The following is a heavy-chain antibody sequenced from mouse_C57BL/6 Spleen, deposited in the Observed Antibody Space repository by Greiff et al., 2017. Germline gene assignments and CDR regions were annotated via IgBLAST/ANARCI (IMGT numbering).Heavy chain of an antibody. D-gene: IGHD2-1*01. J-gene: IGHJ3*01. CDR1: GYPFPGYW. V-gene: IGHV1-74*01. CDR3: ASGNCAGGVAY. CDR2: IHPADSDT. Sequence: VQLQQPGAELVKPGASVKVSCKASGYPFPGYWMPWVKKGPGQGLEWIGSIHPADSDTNYNQKFKGKATLTVDKSSSTAYMQLSSLTTEDSAVYYCASGNCAGGVAYWGQGTLVTVSA.